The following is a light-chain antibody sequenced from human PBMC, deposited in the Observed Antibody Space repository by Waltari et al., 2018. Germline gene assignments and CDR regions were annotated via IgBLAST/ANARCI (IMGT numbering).Light chain of an antibody. CDR2: WAS. J-gene: IGKJ4*01. Sequence: DIVMTQSPDALSVSLGERATVNCKSSRSLFYSPNNKTYLSWYQQKAGQSPKLLIYWASVRVSGVPDRFSGSGSGTDFTLTINNLRAEDVAVYYCQQDYSTPPLTFGGGTQVQI. V-gene: IGKV4-1*01. CDR3: QQDYSTPPLT. CDR1: RSLFYSPNNKTY.